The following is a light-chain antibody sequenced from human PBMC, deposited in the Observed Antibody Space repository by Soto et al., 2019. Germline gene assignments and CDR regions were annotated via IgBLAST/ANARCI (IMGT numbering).Light chain of an antibody. CDR2: EVR. CDR3: SSHAGTDVLVV. Sequence: QSVLTQPASVSGSPGQSITISCSGTNSDIGNYNLVSWYQQHPGKAPKLLIFEVRRLPSGVSSRFSGSKSGNTASLTISGLQAEDEAEYYFSSHAGTDVLVVFGGGTQLTVL. CDR1: NSDIGNYNL. V-gene: IGLV2-23*02. J-gene: IGLJ2*01.